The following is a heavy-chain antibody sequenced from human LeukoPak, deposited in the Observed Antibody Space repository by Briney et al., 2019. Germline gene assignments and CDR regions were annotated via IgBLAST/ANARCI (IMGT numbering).Heavy chain of an antibody. CDR3: AKPQHIVVVGDAFDI. CDR2: FDPEDGEA. V-gene: IGHV1-24*01. Sequence: ASVKVSCKVSGHTLTKLSIQWVRQAPGKGLEWMGGFDPEDGEAIYAQNFQGRVTMTEDTSTDTAYMELRSLRSDDTGVYYCAKPQHIVVVGDAFDIWGQGTMVTVSS. J-gene: IGHJ3*02. CDR1: GHTLTKLS. D-gene: IGHD2-15*01.